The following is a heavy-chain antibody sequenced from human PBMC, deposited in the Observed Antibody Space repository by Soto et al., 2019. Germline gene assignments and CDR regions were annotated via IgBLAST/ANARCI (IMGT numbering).Heavy chain of an antibody. CDR3: ARDSGSSYGPFDY. Sequence: GGSLRLSCAASGFTFSSYSLNWVRQAPGKGLEWVSYITSSGTTVYYADSVRGRFTISRDNAKNSLYLQVNSLRDEDTAVYYCARDSGSSYGPFDYWGQGTLVTVSS. J-gene: IGHJ4*02. CDR2: ITSSGTTV. CDR1: GFTFSSYS. D-gene: IGHD5-18*01. V-gene: IGHV3-48*02.